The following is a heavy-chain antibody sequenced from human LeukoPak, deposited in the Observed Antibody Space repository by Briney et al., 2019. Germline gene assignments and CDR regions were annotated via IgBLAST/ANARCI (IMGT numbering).Heavy chain of an antibody. Sequence: ASAKVSCKASGYTFTSYGISWVRQAPGQGLEWMGWISAYNGNTNYAQKLQGRVTMTTDTSTSTAYMELRSLRSDDTAVYYCARGYTSSWFVSYFDYWGQGTLVTVSS. CDR2: ISAYNGNT. CDR3: ARGYTSSWFVSYFDY. V-gene: IGHV1-18*01. D-gene: IGHD6-13*01. CDR1: GYTFTSYG. J-gene: IGHJ4*02.